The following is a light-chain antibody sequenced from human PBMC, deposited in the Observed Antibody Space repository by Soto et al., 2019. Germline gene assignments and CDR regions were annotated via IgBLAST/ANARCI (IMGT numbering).Light chain of an antibody. V-gene: IGKV3-11*01. CDR1: QSVGSY. CDR3: LQRIIWRT. Sequence: EIVLTQSPATLSLSPGERATLSCRASQSVGSYLAWYQQRPGQAPRLLIYDASNRATGVPGRFSGSGSGTDFTLTISSLEPEDFAVYYCLQRIIWRTFGQGTRLDIK. J-gene: IGKJ5*01. CDR2: DAS.